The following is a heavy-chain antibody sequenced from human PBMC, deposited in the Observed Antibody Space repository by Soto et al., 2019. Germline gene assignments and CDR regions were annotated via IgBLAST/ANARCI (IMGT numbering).Heavy chain of an antibody. CDR1: GGSISSGGYY. D-gene: IGHD3-10*01. Sequence: SETLSLTCTVSGGSISSGGYYWSWIRQHPGKGLEWIGYIYYSGSTYYNPSLKSRVTISVDTSKNQFSLKLSSVTAADTAVYYCARERRITMVRGVFDYWGQGTLVTVSS. J-gene: IGHJ4*02. CDR3: ARERRITMVRGVFDY. CDR2: IYYSGST. V-gene: IGHV4-31*03.